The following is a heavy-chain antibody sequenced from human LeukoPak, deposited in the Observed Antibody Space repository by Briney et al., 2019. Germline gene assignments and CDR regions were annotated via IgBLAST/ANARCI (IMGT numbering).Heavy chain of an antibody. CDR3: ARADITMVRGVIMDY. CDR2: IYTSGST. V-gene: IGHV4-39*07. J-gene: IGHJ4*02. Sequence: SETLSLTCTVSGGSISSSSYYWGWIRQPPGKGLEWIGRIYTSGSTNYNPSLKSRVTMSVDTSKNQFSLKLSSVTAADTAVYYCARADITMVRGVIMDYWGQGTLVTVSS. D-gene: IGHD3-10*01. CDR1: GGSISSSSYY.